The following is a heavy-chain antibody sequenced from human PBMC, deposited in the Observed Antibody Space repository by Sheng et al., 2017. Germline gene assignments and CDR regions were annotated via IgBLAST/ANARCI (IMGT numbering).Heavy chain of an antibody. CDR2: IYYSGST. CDR3: AREVVRGYDFLHRRQGMDV. V-gene: IGHV4-39*07. J-gene: IGHJ6*01. Sequence: QLQLQESGPGLVKPSETLSLTCTVSGGSISSSSYYWGWIRQPPGKGLEWIGSIYYSGSTYYNPSLKSRVTISVDTSKNQFSLKLSSVTAADTAVYYCAREVVRGYDFLHRRQGMDVWGPRGPRVTVSS. D-gene: IGHD5-12*01. CDR1: GGSISSSSYY.